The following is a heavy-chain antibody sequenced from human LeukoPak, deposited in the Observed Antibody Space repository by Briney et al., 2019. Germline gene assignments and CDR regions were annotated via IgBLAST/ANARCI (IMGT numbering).Heavy chain of an antibody. V-gene: IGHV3-66*01. CDR3: ARDLVLGGYSYGLDY. D-gene: IGHD5-18*01. Sequence: GGSLRLSCAAPGFTVSSNYMSWVRQAPGKGLEWDSVIYSGGSTYYADSVKGRFTISRDNSKNTLYLQMNSLRAEDTAVYYCARDLVLGGYSYGLDYWGQGTLVTVPS. CDR2: IYSGGST. J-gene: IGHJ4*02. CDR1: GFTVSSNY.